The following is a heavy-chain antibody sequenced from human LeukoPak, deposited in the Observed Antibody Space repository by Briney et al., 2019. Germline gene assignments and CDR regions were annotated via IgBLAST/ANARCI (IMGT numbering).Heavy chain of an antibody. D-gene: IGHD3-10*01. CDR3: TKPTYYYHSSGPNYYMDV. Sequence: TGESLRISCKASGYTFGTSWIAWVRQMPGKGLELMGVIHPVDSDTRYSPSFEGQVTISTDRSVNTAFLHWSSLKASDTAMYYCTKPTYYYHSSGPNYYMDVWGTGTPVIVFS. V-gene: IGHV5-51*01. J-gene: IGHJ6*03. CDR1: GYTFGTSW. CDR2: IHPVDSDT.